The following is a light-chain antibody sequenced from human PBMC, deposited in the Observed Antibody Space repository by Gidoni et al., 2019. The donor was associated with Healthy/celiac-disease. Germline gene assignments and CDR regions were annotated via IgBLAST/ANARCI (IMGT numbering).Light chain of an antibody. CDR2: DAS. CDR1: QSVSSY. J-gene: IGKJ4*01. Sequence: ELVLTQSPATLSLSPGERATLSCRASQSVSSYLAWDQQKPGQAPRLLIYDASNSPTGIPARFSGSGSGTDFTLTISSLEPEDFAVYYCQQRSNWPPVVTFGGGTKVDIK. V-gene: IGKV3-11*01. CDR3: QQRSNWPPVVT.